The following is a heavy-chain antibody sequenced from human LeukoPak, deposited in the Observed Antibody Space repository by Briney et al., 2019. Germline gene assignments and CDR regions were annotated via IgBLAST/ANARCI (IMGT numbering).Heavy chain of an antibody. Sequence: GGSLRLSCAASGFTFSSYAMHWARQAPGKGLEWVAVISYDGSNKYYADSVKGRFTISRDNSKNTLYLQMNSLRAEDTAVYYCARGGIAVAGRIDYWGQGTLVTVSS. CDR2: ISYDGSNK. D-gene: IGHD6-19*01. CDR3: ARGGIAVAGRIDY. CDR1: GFTFSSYA. J-gene: IGHJ4*02. V-gene: IGHV3-30-3*01.